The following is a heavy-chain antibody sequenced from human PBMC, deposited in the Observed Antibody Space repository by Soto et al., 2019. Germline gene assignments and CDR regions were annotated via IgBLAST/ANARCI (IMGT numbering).Heavy chain of an antibody. V-gene: IGHV3-15*01. D-gene: IGHD4-17*01. CDR2: IKSKTDGGTT. Sequence: GGSLRLSCAASGFTFSNAWMSWVRQAPGKGLEWIGRIKSKTDGGTTDYAAPVKGRFTISRDDSKNTLYLQMNSLKTEDTAVYYCTTDAGDYEEDYWGQGTLVTVSS. CDR1: GFTFSNAW. J-gene: IGHJ4*02. CDR3: TTDAGDYEEDY.